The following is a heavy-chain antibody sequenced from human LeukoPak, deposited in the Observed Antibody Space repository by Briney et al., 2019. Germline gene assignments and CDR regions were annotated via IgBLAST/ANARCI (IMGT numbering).Heavy chain of an antibody. CDR2: IYYSGST. CDR1: GGSISSYY. V-gene: IGHV4-59*01. Sequence: SETLSLTCTVSGGSISSYYWSWIRQPPGKGLEWIGYIYYSGSTNYNPSLKSRVTISVDTSKNQFSLKQSSVTAADTAVYYCARVDKQKLVGYYMDVWGKGTTVTVSS. CDR3: ARVDKQKLVGYYMDV. D-gene: IGHD6-13*01. J-gene: IGHJ6*03.